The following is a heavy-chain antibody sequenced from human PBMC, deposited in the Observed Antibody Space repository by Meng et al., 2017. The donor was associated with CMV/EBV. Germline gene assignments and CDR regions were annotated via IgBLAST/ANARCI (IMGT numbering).Heavy chain of an antibody. V-gene: IGHV4-34*01. CDR1: GGSFSGYY. D-gene: IGHD3-3*01. Sequence: VHLQQWEHGLLKPSETLSLTCAVYGGSFSGYYWSWIRQPPGKGLEWIGEINHSGSTNYNPSLKSRVTISVDTSKNQFSLKLSSVTAADTAVYYCARGRPYYDFWSGYRGGAFDIWGQGTMVTVSS. CDR2: INHSGST. CDR3: ARGRPYYDFWSGYRGGAFDI. J-gene: IGHJ3*02.